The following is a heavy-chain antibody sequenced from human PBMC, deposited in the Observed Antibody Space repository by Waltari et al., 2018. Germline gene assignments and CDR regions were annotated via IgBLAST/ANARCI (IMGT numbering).Heavy chain of an antibody. J-gene: IGHJ6*02. CDR3: ARLVVAATRDYYYYYGMDV. CDR1: GGSISSYY. V-gene: IGHV4-59*01. CDR2: IYYSGRI. D-gene: IGHD2-15*01. Sequence: QVQLQQWGAGLLKPSEALSLTCTVSGGSISSYYWSWLRQPPGKGLEWIGSIYYSGRINYNASLKSRVTRSVDTSKNQFSRKLCFWTDADTAGDYCARLVVAATRDYYYYYGMDVWGQGTTVTVSS.